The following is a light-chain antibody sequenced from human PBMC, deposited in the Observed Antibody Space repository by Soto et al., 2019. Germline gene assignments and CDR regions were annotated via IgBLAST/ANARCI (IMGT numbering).Light chain of an antibody. J-gene: IGLJ2*01. Sequence: QSVLTQPASVSGSPGQSITISCTGTSSDVGDYDYVSWYQQYAGKAPKMMIYEVSNRPSGVSNRFSGSKSGNTASLTISGPQAEDEADYYCSSYRSSNTLLFGGGTKLTVL. CDR3: SSYRSSNTLL. CDR1: SSDVGDYDY. CDR2: EVS. V-gene: IGLV2-14*01.